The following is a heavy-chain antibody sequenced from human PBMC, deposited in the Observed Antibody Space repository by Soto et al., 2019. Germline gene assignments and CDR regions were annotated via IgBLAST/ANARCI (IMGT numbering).Heavy chain of an antibody. D-gene: IGHD1-26*01. J-gene: IGHJ6*02. Sequence: GPLRLSCAASGFTFSSYGMHWDRQAPGKGLEWVAVIWHDGNNKYYADSVRGRFIISRDNSKNRLYLQMNSLRAEDTAVYYCASDLVGASDSYGLDVWGQGXPVTVYS. CDR3: ASDLVGASDSYGLDV. CDR1: GFTFSSYG. V-gene: IGHV3-33*01. CDR2: IWHDGNNK.